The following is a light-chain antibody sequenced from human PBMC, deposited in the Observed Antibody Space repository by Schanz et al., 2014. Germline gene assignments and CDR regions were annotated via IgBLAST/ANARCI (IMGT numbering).Light chain of an antibody. CDR2: GND. V-gene: IGLV1-44*01. CDR1: SSSIGSNP. J-gene: IGLJ2*01. CDR3: SAYIGRNSLV. Sequence: QSVLTQPPSASGPPGQRVTISCSGSSSSIGSNPVNWYQQLPGTAPKLLIYGNDQRPSGVSDRFSGSKSGYTAFLTISGLQAEDEADYHCSAYIGRNSLVFGGGTKVTVL.